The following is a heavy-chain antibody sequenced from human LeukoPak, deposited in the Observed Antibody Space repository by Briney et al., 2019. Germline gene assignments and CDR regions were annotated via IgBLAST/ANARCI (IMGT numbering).Heavy chain of an antibody. CDR3: AKDFDSSGWYVSFDY. CDR1: GFTFSSYG. CDR2: IRYDGSNK. D-gene: IGHD6-19*01. Sequence: PGGSLRLSCAASGFTFSSYGMHWVRQAPGKGLEWVAFIRYDGSNKYYADSVKGRFPISRDNSKNTLYLQMNSLRAEDTAVYYCAKDFDSSGWYVSFDYWGQGTLVTVSS. J-gene: IGHJ4*02. V-gene: IGHV3-30*02.